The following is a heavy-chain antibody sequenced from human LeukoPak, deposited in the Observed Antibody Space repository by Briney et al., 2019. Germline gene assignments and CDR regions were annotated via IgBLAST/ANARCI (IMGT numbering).Heavy chain of an antibody. J-gene: IGHJ3*02. CDR2: ISAYNGNT. D-gene: IGHD3-10*01. CDR3: ARLGELLRFGELLLEHAFDI. Sequence: ASVKVSCKASGYTFTSYGISWVRQAPGQGLEWMGWISAYNGNTNYAQKLQGRVTMTTDTSTSTAYMELRSLRSDDTAVYYCARLGELLRFGELLLEHAFDIWGQGTMVTVSS. CDR1: GYTFTSYG. V-gene: IGHV1-18*01.